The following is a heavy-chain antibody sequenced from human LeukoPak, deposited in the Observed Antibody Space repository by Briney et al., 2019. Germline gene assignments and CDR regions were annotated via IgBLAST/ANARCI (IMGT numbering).Heavy chain of an antibody. CDR2: INPNSGGT. Sequence: ASVKVSCKASGYTFTGYYMHWVRQAPGQGLEWMGWINPNSGGTNYAQKFQGRVTMTRDTSISTAYMELSRLRSDDTAVYYCARGPTYCSSTSCYLAYWGQGTLVPVSS. CDR3: ARGPTYCSSTSCYLAY. D-gene: IGHD2-2*01. V-gene: IGHV1-2*02. J-gene: IGHJ4*02. CDR1: GYTFTGYY.